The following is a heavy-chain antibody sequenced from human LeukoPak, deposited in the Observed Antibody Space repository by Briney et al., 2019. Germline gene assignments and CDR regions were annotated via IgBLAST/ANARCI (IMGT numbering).Heavy chain of an antibody. CDR3: ARGASPYGDYDPHFDY. J-gene: IGHJ4*02. D-gene: IGHD4-17*01. CDR2: ISSSSSYI. V-gene: IGHV3-21*01. Sequence: GGSLRLSCAASGFTFSSYSMNWVRQAPGKGLEWVSSISSSSSYIYYADSVKGRFTISRDNAKNSLYLQMNSLRAEDTAVYYCARGASPYGDYDPHFDYWGQGTLVTVSS. CDR1: GFTFSSYS.